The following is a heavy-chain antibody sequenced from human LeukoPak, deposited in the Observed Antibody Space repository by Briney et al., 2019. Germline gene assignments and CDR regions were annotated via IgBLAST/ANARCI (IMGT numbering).Heavy chain of an antibody. Sequence: GGSLRLSCAASGFTFSSYTMNWVRQAPGKGLEWVANIKQDGSEKYYVDSVKGRFTISRDNAKNSLYLQMNSLRAEDTAVYYCAVRTYYDFWSGYENFDYWGQGTLVTVSS. CDR2: IKQDGSEK. J-gene: IGHJ4*02. CDR1: GFTFSSYT. CDR3: AVRTYYDFWSGYENFDY. V-gene: IGHV3-7*01. D-gene: IGHD3-3*01.